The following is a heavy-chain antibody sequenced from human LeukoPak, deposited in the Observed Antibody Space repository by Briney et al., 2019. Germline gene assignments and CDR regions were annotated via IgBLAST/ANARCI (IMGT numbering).Heavy chain of an antibody. D-gene: IGHD3-22*01. J-gene: IGHJ4*02. CDR3: ARKDSYYDSSGYDY. V-gene: IGHV1-2*02. Sequence: ASVKVSCKASGYTFTGYYMHWVRQAPGQGLEWMGWINPNNGGTNYAQKFQGRVTMTRDTSTSTAYMELSRLRSDDTAVYYCARKDSYYDSSGYDYWGEGTLVTVSS. CDR1: GYTFTGYY. CDR2: INPNNGGT.